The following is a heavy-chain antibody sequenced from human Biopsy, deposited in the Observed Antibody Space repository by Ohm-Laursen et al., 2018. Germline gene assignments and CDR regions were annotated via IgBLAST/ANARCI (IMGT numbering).Heavy chain of an antibody. CDR1: GFKFDNYG. V-gene: IGHV3-33*01. CDR3: ARFPDFWSGYYVDS. Sequence: SLRLSCAASGFKFDNYGMNWVRQAPGKGLEWVAVIWYDGSDKYYGDSVKGRFTISRDNAKNTVDLQMNSLRAEDTAVYYCARFPDFWSGYYVDSWGQGTLVTVSS. CDR2: IWYDGSDK. D-gene: IGHD3-3*01. J-gene: IGHJ4*02.